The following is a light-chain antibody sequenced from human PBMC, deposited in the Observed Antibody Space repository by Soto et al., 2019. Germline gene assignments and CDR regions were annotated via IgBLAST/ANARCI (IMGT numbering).Light chain of an antibody. Sequence: IQMTQSPSSPSASVGDRVTITCRASQRITTYLNWYQQKPGEAPKLLISTSGTLQRGVPSRFSGSGSGTDFTLTITALRPEDFATYFCQQTYSTPYTFGQGTKLEIK. J-gene: IGKJ2*01. V-gene: IGKV1-39*01. CDR1: QRITTY. CDR2: TSG. CDR3: QQTYSTPYT.